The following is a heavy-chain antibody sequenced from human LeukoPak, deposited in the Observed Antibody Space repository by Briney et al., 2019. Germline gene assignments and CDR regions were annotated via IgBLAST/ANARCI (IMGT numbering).Heavy chain of an antibody. CDR1: GFTFSSYS. Sequence: GGSLRLSCAASGFTFSSYSMNWVRQAPGKGLEWVSYISSSSSTIYYADSVKGRFTISRDNAKSSLYLQMNSLRAEDTAVYYCARDSDSSGYEADYWGQGTLVTVSS. D-gene: IGHD3-22*01. V-gene: IGHV3-48*04. CDR3: ARDSDSSGYEADY. J-gene: IGHJ4*02. CDR2: ISSSSSTI.